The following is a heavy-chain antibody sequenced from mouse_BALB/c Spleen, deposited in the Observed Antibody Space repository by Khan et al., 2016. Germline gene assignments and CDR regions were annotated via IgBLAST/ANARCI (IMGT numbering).Heavy chain of an antibody. V-gene: IGHV3-2*02. D-gene: IGHD2-14*01. J-gene: IGHJ2*01. Sequence: EVQLQESGPGLVKPSQSLSLTCTVTGYSITSDYAWNWIRQFPGNKLEWMGDTSYSGSTSYNPSLKSRISITRDTSKNQFFLQLNSVPTADIATYSCARGVPDYWGQGTTLTVSS. CDR2: TSYSGST. CDR3: ARGVPDY. CDR1: GYSITSDYA.